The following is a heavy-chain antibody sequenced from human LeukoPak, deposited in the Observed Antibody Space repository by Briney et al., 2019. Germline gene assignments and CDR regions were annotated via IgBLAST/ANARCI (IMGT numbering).Heavy chain of an antibody. CDR2: ISSSSSYI. V-gene: IGHV3-21*01. Sequence: GGSLRLSCAASGFTFSSYSMNWVRQAPGKGLEWVSSISSSSSYIYYADSVKGRFTISRDNAKNSLYLQMNSLRAEDTAVYYCARVPYYDILTCYYNVHDYWGQGTLVTVSS. CDR3: ARVPYYDILTCYYNVHDY. D-gene: IGHD3-9*01. J-gene: IGHJ4*02. CDR1: GFTFSSYS.